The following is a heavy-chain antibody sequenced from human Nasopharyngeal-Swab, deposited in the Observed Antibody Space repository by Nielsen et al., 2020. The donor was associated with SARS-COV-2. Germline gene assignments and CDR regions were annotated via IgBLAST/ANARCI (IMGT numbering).Heavy chain of an antibody. D-gene: IGHD3-10*01. CDR2: ISYDGSNK. J-gene: IGHJ6*02. V-gene: IGHV3-30-3*01. CDR3: ARDSGAPMDV. Sequence: GESLKISCAASGFIFSSYAMHWVRQAPGKGLEWVAVISYDGSNKYYADSVKGRFTISRDNSKNTLYLQMNSLRAEDTAVYYCARDSGAPMDVWGQGTTVTVSS. CDR1: GFIFSSYA.